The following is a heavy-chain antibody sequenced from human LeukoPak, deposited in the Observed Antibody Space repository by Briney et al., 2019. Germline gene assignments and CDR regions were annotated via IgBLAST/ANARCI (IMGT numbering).Heavy chain of an antibody. Sequence: GGTLRLSCAASGFNFRSYGMTWVRQAPGKGLEWVSTISGSGGSTYYADFLKSRFTISRDNSKDTMYLQMNSLRAEDTAIYYCAKSDDSSGYWGGYFDYWGQGTLVTVSS. CDR2: ISGSGGST. D-gene: IGHD3-22*01. J-gene: IGHJ4*02. CDR1: GFNFRSYG. V-gene: IGHV3-23*01. CDR3: AKSDDSSGYWGGYFDY.